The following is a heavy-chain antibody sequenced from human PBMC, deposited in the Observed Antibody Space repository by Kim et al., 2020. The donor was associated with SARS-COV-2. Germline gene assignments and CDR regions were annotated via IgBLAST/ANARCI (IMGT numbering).Heavy chain of an antibody. Sequence: KGRLTITRDNSQNTLYLQRNSLRVEDTAVYYCAKSTDYDSSGYYYYFDYWGQGTLVTVSS. CDR3: AKSTDYDSSGYYYYFDY. J-gene: IGHJ4*02. V-gene: IGHV3-33*06. D-gene: IGHD3-22*01.